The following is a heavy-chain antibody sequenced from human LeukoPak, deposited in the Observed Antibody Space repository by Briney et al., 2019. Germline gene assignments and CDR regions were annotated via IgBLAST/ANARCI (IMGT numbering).Heavy chain of an antibody. Sequence: GGSLRLSCAASGFTFSSYEMNWVRQAPGKGLEWVANIGYSGRTIYYADSVKGRFTISRDNAKNSLYLQMNSLRVEDTAVYYCAKGSGYYLTYSYMDVWGKGTTVTVSS. CDR2: IGYSGRTI. CDR1: GFTFSSYE. CDR3: AKGSGYYLTYSYMDV. V-gene: IGHV3-48*03. D-gene: IGHD3-22*01. J-gene: IGHJ6*03.